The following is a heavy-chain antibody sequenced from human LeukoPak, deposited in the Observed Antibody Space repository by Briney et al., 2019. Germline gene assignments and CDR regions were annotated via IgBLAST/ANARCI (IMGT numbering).Heavy chain of an antibody. V-gene: IGHV4-30-2*01. CDR1: GGSISSGGYS. J-gene: IGHJ4*02. CDR2: IYHSGST. D-gene: IGHD3-16*02. Sequence: SQTLSLTCAVSGGSISSGGYSWSWIRQPPGKGLEWIGYIYHSGSTYYNPSLKSRVTISVDRSKNQFSLKLSSVTAADTAVYYCAAAPFGGVIVTFDYWGQGTLVTVSS. CDR3: AAAPFGGVIVTFDY.